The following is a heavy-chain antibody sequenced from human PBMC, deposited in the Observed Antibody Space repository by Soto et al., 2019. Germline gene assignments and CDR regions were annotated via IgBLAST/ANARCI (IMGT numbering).Heavy chain of an antibody. CDR2: ISAYNGNT. Sequence: ASVKVSCKASGYTFTSYGISWVRQAPGQGLEWMGWISAYNGNTNYAQKLQGRVTMTTDTSTSTAYMELRSLRSDDTAVYYCARDRIVRYYDISGYDFDYWGQGTLVTVSS. J-gene: IGHJ4*02. V-gene: IGHV1-18*01. CDR1: GYTFTSYG. D-gene: IGHD3-22*01. CDR3: ARDRIVRYYDISGYDFDY.